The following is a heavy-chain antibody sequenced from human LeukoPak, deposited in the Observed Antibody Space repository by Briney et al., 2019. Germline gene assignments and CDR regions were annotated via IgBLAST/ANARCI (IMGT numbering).Heavy chain of an antibody. CDR1: GFTFSNYW. Sequence: GGSLRLSCAASGFTFSNYWMTWVRKAPGKGLEWVANINRDGSERYYVDSVKGRFTISRDDAKSSLYLQMNSLRAEDTAVYYCARRNAMDVWGQGTTVIVFS. J-gene: IGHJ6*02. V-gene: IGHV3-7*03. CDR2: INRDGSER. CDR3: ARRNAMDV.